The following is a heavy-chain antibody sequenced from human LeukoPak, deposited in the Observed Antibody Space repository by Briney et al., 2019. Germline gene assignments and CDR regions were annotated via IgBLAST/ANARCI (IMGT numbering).Heavy chain of an antibody. D-gene: IGHD6-13*01. CDR3: ATGYSSTWYYFDY. Sequence: SETLSLTCAVSGDSISSYYWSWIRQPPGKGLEWIGYIYHSGSTNYNPSLKSRVTISADTSKDQFSLKLASVTAADTAVYYCATGYSSTWYYFDYWGQGTLVTVSS. J-gene: IGHJ4*02. V-gene: IGHV4-59*01. CDR1: GDSISSYY. CDR2: IYHSGST.